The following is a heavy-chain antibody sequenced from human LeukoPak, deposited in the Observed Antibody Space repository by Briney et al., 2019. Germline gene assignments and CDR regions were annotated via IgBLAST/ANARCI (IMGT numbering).Heavy chain of an antibody. J-gene: IGHJ4*02. Sequence: LSLTCAVYGGSFSGYYWSWIRQAPGKGLEWVSYISSSGSTIYYADSVKGRFTISRDNAKNSLYLQMNSLRAEDTAVYYCARVVLAGGNDYWGQGTLVTVSS. CDR1: GGSFSGYY. V-gene: IGHV3-11*01. D-gene: IGHD6-13*01. CDR2: ISSSGSTI. CDR3: ARVVLAGGNDY.